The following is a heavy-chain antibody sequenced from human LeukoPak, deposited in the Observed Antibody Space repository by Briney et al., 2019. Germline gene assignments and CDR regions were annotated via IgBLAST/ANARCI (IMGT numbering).Heavy chain of an antibody. V-gene: IGHV1-2*02. D-gene: IGHD6-13*01. Sequence: ASVKISCKASGYTFTGYYMHWVRQAPGQGLEWMGWINPNSGGTNYAQKFQGRVTMTRDTSIITAYMELSRLRSDDTAVYYCARELTSSSWGTGFPLRFDPWGQGTLVTVSS. CDR1: GYTFTGYY. CDR2: INPNSGGT. J-gene: IGHJ5*02. CDR3: ARELTSSSWGTGFPLRFDP.